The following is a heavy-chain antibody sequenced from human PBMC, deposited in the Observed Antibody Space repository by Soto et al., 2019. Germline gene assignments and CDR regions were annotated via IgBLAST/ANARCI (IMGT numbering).Heavy chain of an antibody. CDR3: ASGYSSSWYNVFDF. D-gene: IGHD6-13*01. V-gene: IGHV3-7*01. J-gene: IGHJ3*01. CDR2: INPDGSEK. Sequence: PGGSLRLSCAASGFTFRSYWMSWVRQAPGKGLEWVANINPDGSEKYYVDSVKGRFTISRDNAKNTLSLQMSSLRAEDTAVYFCASGYSSSWYNVFDFWGQGSSVTVSS. CDR1: GFTFRSYW.